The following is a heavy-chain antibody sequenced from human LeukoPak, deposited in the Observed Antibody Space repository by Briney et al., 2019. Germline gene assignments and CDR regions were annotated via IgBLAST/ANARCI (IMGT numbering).Heavy chain of an antibody. Sequence: PGRSLRLSCAASGFTFSSYSMHWVRQAPGKGLEWVAVISHDGDKKYDADSVKGRFTISRDNSKKTLYLQMNSLRAEDTAVYYCARDITMVRGVLDFWGQGSLVTVSS. CDR1: GFTFSSYS. CDR2: ISHDGDKK. J-gene: IGHJ4*02. V-gene: IGHV3-30-3*01. D-gene: IGHD3-10*01. CDR3: ARDITMVRGVLDF.